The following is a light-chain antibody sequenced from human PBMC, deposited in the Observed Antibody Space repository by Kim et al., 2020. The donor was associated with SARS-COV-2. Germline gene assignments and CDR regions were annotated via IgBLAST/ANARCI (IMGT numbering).Light chain of an antibody. J-gene: IGKJ2*01. V-gene: IGKV1-5*03. CDR2: RTS. CDR1: KRRSGW. Sequence: GERVNITGGESKRRSGWLAWNQQKPGKAPKVLVYRTSKLGSGVPSRFRGSGSGTEFSLTISSLQPDDFATYYCLQYNGYPYTFGQGTKLEI. CDR3: LQYNGYPYT.